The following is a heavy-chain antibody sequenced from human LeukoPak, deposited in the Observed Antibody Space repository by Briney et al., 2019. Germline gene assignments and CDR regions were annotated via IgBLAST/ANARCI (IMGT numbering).Heavy chain of an antibody. D-gene: IGHD6-19*01. CDR2: ISYDGSNK. Sequence: GGSLRLSWAAPGFTLSSYAMHWVRKAPGKGLEWVAVISYDGSNKYYADSVKGRFTISRDNSKNTLYLQMNSLRAEDTAVYYCARDSVVAGINYWGQGPWSPSPQ. V-gene: IGHV3-30-3*01. CDR3: ARDSVVAGINY. CDR1: GFTLSSYA. J-gene: IGHJ4*02.